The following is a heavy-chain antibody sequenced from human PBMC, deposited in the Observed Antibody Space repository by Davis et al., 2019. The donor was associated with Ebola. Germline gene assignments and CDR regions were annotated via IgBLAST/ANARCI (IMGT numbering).Heavy chain of an antibody. J-gene: IGHJ3*02. CDR2: LHYSGST. V-gene: IGHV4-39*07. CDR1: GGSISGSTTSDYY. CDR3: AGTTRPSITMIVVENDAFDI. D-gene: IGHD3-22*01. Sequence: MPSETLSLTCTVSGGSISGSTTSDYYWGWIRQPPGKGLEWIGRLHYSGSTDYNPSLMSRVTISVDTSKNQFSLKLSSVTAADTAVYYCAGTTRPSITMIVVENDAFDIWGQGTMVTVSS.